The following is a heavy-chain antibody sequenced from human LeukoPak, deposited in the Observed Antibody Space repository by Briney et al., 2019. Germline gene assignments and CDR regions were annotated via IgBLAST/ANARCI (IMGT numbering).Heavy chain of an antibody. Sequence: GGSLRLSCAASGFTFSDYYMSWVRQAPGKGLEWVSVIYSGGSTYYADSVKGRFTISRDNSKNTLYLQMNSLRAEDTAVYYCARDSSRSGSYFGFDYWGQGTLVTVSS. J-gene: IGHJ4*02. CDR3: ARDSSRSGSYFGFDY. CDR1: GFTFSDYY. D-gene: IGHD1-26*01. V-gene: IGHV3-66*01. CDR2: IYSGGST.